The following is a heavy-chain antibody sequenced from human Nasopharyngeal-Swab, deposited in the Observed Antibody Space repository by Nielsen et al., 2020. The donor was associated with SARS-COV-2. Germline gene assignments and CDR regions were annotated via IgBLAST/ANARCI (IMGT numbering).Heavy chain of an antibody. J-gene: IGHJ4*02. Sequence: GGSLRPSCAASGYPFSHYGMNWVRQPPGKGLLWVPRIDTDGTITDYADSVKGRFTISRDNAKNTLYLQMNSLRAEDTAVYYCARDVGGRDNYWGQGALVTVSS. CDR1: GYPFSHYG. V-gene: IGHV3-74*01. CDR2: IDTDGTIT. CDR3: ARDVGGRDNY. D-gene: IGHD2-15*01.